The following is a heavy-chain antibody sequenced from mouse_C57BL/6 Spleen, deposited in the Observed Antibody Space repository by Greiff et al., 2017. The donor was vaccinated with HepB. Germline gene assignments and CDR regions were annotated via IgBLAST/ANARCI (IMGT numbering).Heavy chain of an antibody. V-gene: IGHV14-4*01. Sequence: EVQRVESGAELVRPGASVKLSCTASGFNIKDDYMHWVKQRPEQGLEWIGWIDPENGDTEYASKFQGKATITADTSSNTAYLQLSSLTSEDTAVYYCTTGVGSMDYWGQGTSVTVSS. CDR1: GFNIKDDY. J-gene: IGHJ4*01. D-gene: IGHD1-1*02. CDR3: TTGVGSMDY. CDR2: IDPENGDT.